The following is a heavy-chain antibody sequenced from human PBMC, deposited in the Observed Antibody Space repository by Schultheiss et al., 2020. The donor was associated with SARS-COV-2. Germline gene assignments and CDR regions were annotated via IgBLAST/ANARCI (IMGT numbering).Heavy chain of an antibody. V-gene: IGHV1-69*05. CDR1: GGTFSSYA. D-gene: IGHD3-9*01. CDR3: ARGSPYDILTGYYEEYYYGMDV. J-gene: IGHJ6*02. Sequence: SVKVSCKASGGTFSSYAISWVRQAPGQGLEWMGGIIPIFGTANYAQKFQGRVTITRDTSASTAYMELSSLRSEDTAVYYCARGSPYDILTGYYEEYYYGMDVWGQGTTVTVSS. CDR2: IIPIFGTA.